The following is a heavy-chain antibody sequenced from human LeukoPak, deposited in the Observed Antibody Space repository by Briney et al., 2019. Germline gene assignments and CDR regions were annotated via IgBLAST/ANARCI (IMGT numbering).Heavy chain of an antibody. V-gene: IGHV3-23*01. CDR3: AKDFGYSYGWVDY. Sequence: GGSLRLSCAASGFTFNTYAMSWVRQAPGKGLEWVSTISGNGAKSYSAGSVRGRFTISRDNSKNTLYLQMNSLRAEDTALYYCAKDFGYSYGWVDYWGQGILVTVSS. D-gene: IGHD5-18*01. CDR2: ISGNGAKS. J-gene: IGHJ4*02. CDR1: GFTFNTYA.